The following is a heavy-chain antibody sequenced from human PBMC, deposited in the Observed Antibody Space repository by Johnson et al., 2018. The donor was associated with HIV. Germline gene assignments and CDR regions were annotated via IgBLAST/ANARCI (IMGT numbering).Heavy chain of an antibody. J-gene: IGHJ3*02. D-gene: IGHD3-10*01. V-gene: IGHV3-64*04. CDR3: ARGISRYYGSGSAPGDGAFDI. CDR1: GFTFSSYA. CDR2: IYSGGST. Sequence: QVQLVESGGGLVQPGGSLRLSCAASGFTFSSYAMHWVRQAPGKGLEYVSVIYSGGSTYYADSVKGRFPISRDNSKNTLYLQMNSLRAEDTAVYYCARGISRYYGSGSAPGDGAFDIWGQGTMVTVSS.